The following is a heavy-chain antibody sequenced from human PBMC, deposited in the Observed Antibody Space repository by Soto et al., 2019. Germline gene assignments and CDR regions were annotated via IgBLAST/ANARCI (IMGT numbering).Heavy chain of an antibody. CDR1: GFTFSSYA. D-gene: IGHD6-13*01. Sequence: QVQLVESGGGVVQPGRSLRLSCAASGFTFSSYAMHWVRQAPGKGLEWVAVISYDGSNKYYADSVKGRFTISRDNSKNTLYLQMNSLRAEDTAVYYCARDRIAAACIVYYYYGMDVWGQGTTVTVSS. V-gene: IGHV3-30-3*01. CDR3: ARDRIAAACIVYYYYGMDV. CDR2: ISYDGSNK. J-gene: IGHJ6*02.